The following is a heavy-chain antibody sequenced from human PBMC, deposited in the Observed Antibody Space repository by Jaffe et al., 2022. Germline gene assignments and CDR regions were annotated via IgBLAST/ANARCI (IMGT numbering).Heavy chain of an antibody. V-gene: IGHV3-43D*04. CDR1: GFTFDDYA. Sequence: EVQLVESGGVVVQPGGSLRLSCAASGFTFDDYAMHWVRQAPGKGLEWVSLISWDGGSTYYADSVKGRFTISRDNSKNSLYLQMNSLRAEDTALYYCAKEGIAVAGGAMDWDWGQGTLVTVSS. CDR3: AKEGIAVAGGAMDWD. CDR2: ISWDGGST. D-gene: IGHD6-19*01. J-gene: IGHJ4*02.